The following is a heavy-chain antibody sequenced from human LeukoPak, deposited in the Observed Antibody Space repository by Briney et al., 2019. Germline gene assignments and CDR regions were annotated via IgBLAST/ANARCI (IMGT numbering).Heavy chain of an antibody. V-gene: IGHV1-3*01. Sequence: ASVKVSCKASAYSFTIYTIHWVRQAPGQRLECMGWINAGNGNTKYSQKFQGRVTITRDTSASTAYMELSSLRSEDTAVYYCARVLRYFDSAEYFQHWGQGTLVTVSS. J-gene: IGHJ1*01. D-gene: IGHD3-9*01. CDR3: ARVLRYFDSAEYFQH. CDR2: INAGNGNT. CDR1: AYSFTIYT.